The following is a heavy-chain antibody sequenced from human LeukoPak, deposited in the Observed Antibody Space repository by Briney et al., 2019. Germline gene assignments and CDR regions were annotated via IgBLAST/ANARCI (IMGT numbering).Heavy chain of an antibody. CDR2: IYYSGST. J-gene: IGHJ6*04. D-gene: IGHD6-13*01. Sequence: SETLSLTCTVSGGSISSGSYYWSWIRQPPGKGLEWIGYIYYSGSTNYNPSLKSRVTITVDTSKNQFSLKLSSVTAADTAVYYCARDSGIAAAGRVDVWGKGTTVTVSS. CDR3: ARDSGIAAAGRVDV. V-gene: IGHV4-61*01. CDR1: GGSISSGSYY.